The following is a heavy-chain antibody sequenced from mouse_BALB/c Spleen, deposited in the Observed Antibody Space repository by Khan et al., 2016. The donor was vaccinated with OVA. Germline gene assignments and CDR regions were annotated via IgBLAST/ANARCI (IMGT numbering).Heavy chain of an antibody. D-gene: IGHD1-2*01. CDR2: ISYSGST. Sequence: EVPLVESGPGLVKPSQSLSLTCTVTGYSIPSGYGWNWIRQFPGNKLEWMGYISYSGSTNYNPSLKSRISITQDTSKNQFFLQLNFVTTEDTATYYCDRTARIKYWGQGTTLTVSS. V-gene: IGHV3-2*02. J-gene: IGHJ2*01. CDR1: GYSIPSGYG. CDR3: DRTARIKY.